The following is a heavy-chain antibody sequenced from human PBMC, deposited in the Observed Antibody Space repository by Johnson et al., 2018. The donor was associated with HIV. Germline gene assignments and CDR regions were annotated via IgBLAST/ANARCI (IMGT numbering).Heavy chain of an antibody. CDR3: ARENSSGYHDAFDI. CDR1: GFTFSSYA. V-gene: IGHV3-30*14. J-gene: IGHJ3*02. D-gene: IGHD3-22*01. Sequence: QVQLVESGGGVVQPGRSLRLSCAASGFTFSSYAMHWVRKAPGKGLERVAVISDDGTNTDYADPVKGRFTISRENAKKSLYLQTNSLRAEDTAVYYCARENSSGYHDAFDIWGQGTLVTVSS. CDR2: ISDDGTNT.